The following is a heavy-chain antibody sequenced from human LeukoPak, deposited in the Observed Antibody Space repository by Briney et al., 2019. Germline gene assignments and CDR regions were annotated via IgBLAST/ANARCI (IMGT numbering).Heavy chain of an antibody. V-gene: IGHV3-23*01. J-gene: IGHJ4*02. CDR2: ISGSGGST. Sequence: GGSLRLSCAPSGFTFSSNAMSWVRQAPGKGLEWVSAISGSGGSTYYADSVKGRFTISRDNSKNTLYLQMNSLRAEDTAVYYCAKDSSGRLGVTATYFDYWGQGTLVTVSS. CDR3: AKDSSGRLGVTATYFDY. D-gene: IGHD2-21*02. CDR1: GFTFSSNA.